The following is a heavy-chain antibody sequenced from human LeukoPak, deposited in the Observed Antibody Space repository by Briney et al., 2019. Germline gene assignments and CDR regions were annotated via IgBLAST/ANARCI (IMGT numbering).Heavy chain of an antibody. CDR3: ARPPVVDVAAFDI. D-gene: IGHD2-15*01. CDR1: RGSISSSGYY. CDR2: IYYSGTT. J-gene: IGHJ3*02. V-gene: IGHV4-39*01. Sequence: PSESLSLTCTFCRGSISSSGYYWGWIRQPPGKGLEWNGSIYYSGTTYYNPSLKRRVAMSVDTSKNQFSLKLSAVTAADTAVYYCARPPVVDVAAFDIWDQGTVVTVSS.